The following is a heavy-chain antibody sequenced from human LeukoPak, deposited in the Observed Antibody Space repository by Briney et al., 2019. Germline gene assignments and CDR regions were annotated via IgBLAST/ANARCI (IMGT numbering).Heavy chain of an antibody. V-gene: IGHV3-21*01. J-gene: IGHJ6*02. CDR3: ARDADSSSWSMYYYYGMDV. CDR1: GFTFSSYS. D-gene: IGHD6-13*01. CDR2: ISSSSNYI. Sequence: GGSLRLSCAASGFTFSSYSMNWVRQAPGKGLEWASSISSSSNYIYYADSLKGRFTISRDNAKNSLYLQMNSLRAEDTAVYYCARDADSSSWSMYYYYGMDVWGQGTTVTVSS.